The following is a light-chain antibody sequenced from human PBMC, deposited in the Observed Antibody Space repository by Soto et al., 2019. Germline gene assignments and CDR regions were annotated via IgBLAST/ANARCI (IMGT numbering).Light chain of an antibody. CDR2: EGS. J-gene: IGLJ1*01. CDR3: CSYAGTNTFV. Sequence: QSVLTQPASVYGSPGQSITISCTGTSSDVGSYNLVSWYQRHPGKAHKLMIYEGSKRPSSVSNRFSGYKSGNTASLAISGLQAEDEANYFCCSYAGTNTFVFGTGTKLTVL. CDR1: SSDVGSYNL. V-gene: IGLV2-23*01.